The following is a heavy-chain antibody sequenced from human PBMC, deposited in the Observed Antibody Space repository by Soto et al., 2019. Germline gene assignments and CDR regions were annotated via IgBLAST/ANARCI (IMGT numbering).Heavy chain of an antibody. V-gene: IGHV3-23*01. CDR3: AKTSRYYGSGSPFY. D-gene: IGHD3-10*01. CDR2: ISCSGGST. CDR1: GFTFSSYA. J-gene: IGHJ4*02. Sequence: GGSLRLSCAASGFTFSSYAMSWVPQAPGKGLGWVSAISCSGGSTYYADSVKGRFTISRDNTKNTLYLQINSLRAEDTAVYYFAKTSRYYGSGSPFYWGQGTLVTVSS.